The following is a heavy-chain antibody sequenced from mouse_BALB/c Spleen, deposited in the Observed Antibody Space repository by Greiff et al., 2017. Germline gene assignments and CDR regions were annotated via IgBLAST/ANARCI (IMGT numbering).Heavy chain of an antibody. D-gene: IGHD2-14*01. V-gene: IGHV5-17*02. J-gene: IGHJ4*01. CDR3: ARYEWAMDY. CDR1: GFTFCSFG. CDR2: ISSGSSTI. Sequence: EVKLVESGGGLVQPGGSRKLSCAVSGFTFCSFGMHWVRQAPEKGLEWVAYISSGSSTIYYADTVKGRFTISRDNPKNTLFLQMTSLRSEDTDMYYCARYEWAMDYWGQGTSVTVSS.